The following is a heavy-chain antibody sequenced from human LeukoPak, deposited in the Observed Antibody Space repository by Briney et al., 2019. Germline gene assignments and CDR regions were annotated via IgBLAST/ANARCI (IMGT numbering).Heavy chain of an antibody. CDR1: GFTFSSYA. Sequence: GGSLRLSCAASGFTFSSYAMSWVRQAPGKGLEWVSAISGSGGSTCYADSVKGRFTISRDNSKNTLYLQMNSLRAEDTAVYYCAKDRRSGSEFDYWGQGTLVTVSS. V-gene: IGHV3-23*01. D-gene: IGHD3-10*01. J-gene: IGHJ4*02. CDR2: ISGSGGST. CDR3: AKDRRSGSEFDY.